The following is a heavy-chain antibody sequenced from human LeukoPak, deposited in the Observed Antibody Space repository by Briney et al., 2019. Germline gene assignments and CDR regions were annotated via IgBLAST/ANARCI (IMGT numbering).Heavy chain of an antibody. J-gene: IGHJ5*02. CDR2: INPNSGGT. D-gene: IGHD6-13*01. CDR3: AREVPIAAAGIGFDP. CDR1: GYTFTGYY. V-gene: IGHV1-2*04. Sequence: ASVKASCKASGYTFTGYYMHWVRQAPGQGLEWMGWINPNSGGTNYAQKFQGWVTMTRDTSISTAYMELSRLRSDDTAVYYCAREVPIAAAGIGFDPWGQGTLVTVSS.